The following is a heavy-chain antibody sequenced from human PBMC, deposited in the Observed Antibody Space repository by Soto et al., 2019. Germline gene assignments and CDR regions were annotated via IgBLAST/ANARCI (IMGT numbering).Heavy chain of an antibody. Sequence: ASVKVSCKASGFTFTSSAMQWVRQARGQRLEWIGWIVVGSGNTNYAQKFQERVTITRDMSTSTAYMELSSLRSEDTAVYYCAAGQWPDDAFEIWGQGTMVTVSS. CDR3: AAGQWPDDAFEI. D-gene: IGHD6-19*01. CDR2: IVVGSGNT. J-gene: IGHJ3*02. CDR1: GFTFTSSA. V-gene: IGHV1-58*02.